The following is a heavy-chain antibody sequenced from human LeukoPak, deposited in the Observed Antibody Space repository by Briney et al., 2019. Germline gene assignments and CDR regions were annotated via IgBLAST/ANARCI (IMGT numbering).Heavy chain of an antibody. V-gene: IGHV4-30-2*01. CDR2: IYHSGST. D-gene: IGHD4-11*01. J-gene: IGHJ4*02. Sequence: TLSLTCTVSGGSISSGGYYWSWIRQPPGKGLEWIGYIYHSGSTYYNPSLKSRVTISVDRSKNQFSLKLSSVTAADTAVYYCARSTTVRDGYFDYWGQGTLVTVSS. CDR1: GGSISSGGYY. CDR3: ARSTTVRDGYFDY.